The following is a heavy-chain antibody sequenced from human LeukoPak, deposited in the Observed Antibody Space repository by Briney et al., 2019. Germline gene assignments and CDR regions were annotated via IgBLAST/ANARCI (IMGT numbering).Heavy chain of an antibody. V-gene: IGHV3-11*01. J-gene: IGHJ5*02. CDR3: ASLVYETGIWFDP. D-gene: IGHD1-14*01. CDR2: ISSSGSTI. CDR1: GFTFSDYY. Sequence: GGSLRLSCAASGFTFSDYYMSWIRQAPGKGLEWVSYISSSGSTIYYADSVKGRFTISRDNAKNSLYLQMNSLRAEDTAVYYCASLVYETGIWFDPWGQGTLVTVSS.